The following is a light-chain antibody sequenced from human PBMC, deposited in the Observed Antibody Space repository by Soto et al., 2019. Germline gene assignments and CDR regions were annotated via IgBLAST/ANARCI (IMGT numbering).Light chain of an antibody. CDR2: KAS. CDR3: QQYNSYWT. J-gene: IGKJ1*01. Sequence: DIQMTQSPSTLSAFVGDRVTITCRASQSISSWLAWYQQKPGKAPKLLIYKASSLESGVPSRFSGSGSGTEFTLTINSLQPDDFVAYYCQQYNSYWTFGQGTKVEIK. CDR1: QSISSW. V-gene: IGKV1-5*03.